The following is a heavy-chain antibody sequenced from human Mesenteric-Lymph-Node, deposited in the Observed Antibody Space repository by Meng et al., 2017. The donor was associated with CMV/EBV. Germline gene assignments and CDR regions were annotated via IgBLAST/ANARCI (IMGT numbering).Heavy chain of an antibody. J-gene: IGHJ4*02. CDR3: AKDSGARSGFDS. CDR1: GFTVSDDY. Sequence: GESLKISCAASGFTVSDDYMSWVRQAPGKGLEWVSGISASGNTIDHADSVKGRFTISRDNSKNTVYLQMNSLRVEDTAAYYCAKDSGARSGFDSWGQGTLVTVSS. D-gene: IGHD4/OR15-4a*01. V-gene: IGHV3-23*01. CDR2: ISASGNTI.